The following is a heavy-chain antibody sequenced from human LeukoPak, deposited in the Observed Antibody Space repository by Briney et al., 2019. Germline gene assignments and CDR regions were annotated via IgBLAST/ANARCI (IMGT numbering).Heavy chain of an antibody. V-gene: IGHV1-69*13. Sequence: SVKASCKASGGTFSSYAISWVRQAPGQGLEWMGGIIPIFGTANYAQKFQGRVTITADESTSTAYMELSSLRSEDTAVYYCARLLRYFDWTHNGSFDYWGQGTLVTVSS. J-gene: IGHJ4*02. CDR2: IIPIFGTA. D-gene: IGHD3-9*01. CDR3: ARLLRYFDWTHNGSFDY. CDR1: GGTFSSYA.